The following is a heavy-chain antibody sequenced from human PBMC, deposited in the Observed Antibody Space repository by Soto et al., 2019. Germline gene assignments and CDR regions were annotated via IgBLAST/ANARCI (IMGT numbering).Heavy chain of an antibody. CDR2: ISGSGGST. CDR3: AKAGIMITFGGVIAVDY. V-gene: IGHV3-23*01. Sequence: EVQLLESGGDLVQPGGSLRLSCAASGFTFSNYAMSWVRQAPGKGLEWVSAISGSGGSTYYADSVKGRFTISRDNSKNTLYLQMNSLRAEDTAVYYCAKAGIMITFGGVIAVDYWGQGTLVTVSS. J-gene: IGHJ4*02. CDR1: GFTFSNYA. D-gene: IGHD3-16*02.